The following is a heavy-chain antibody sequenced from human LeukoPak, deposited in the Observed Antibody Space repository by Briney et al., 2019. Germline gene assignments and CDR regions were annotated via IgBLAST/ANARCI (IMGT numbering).Heavy chain of an antibody. CDR3: ARDRYSSSLGAFDI. Sequence: GGSLRLSCSASGFTFSSYPMHWVRQAPGKGLEYVSAINSNGGSTYYADSVKGTVTISRDNSKNTLYLQMNSLRAEDTAVYYCARDRYSSSLGAFDIWGQGTMVTVSS. J-gene: IGHJ3*02. D-gene: IGHD6-6*01. V-gene: IGHV3-64*04. CDR1: GFTFSSYP. CDR2: INSNGGST.